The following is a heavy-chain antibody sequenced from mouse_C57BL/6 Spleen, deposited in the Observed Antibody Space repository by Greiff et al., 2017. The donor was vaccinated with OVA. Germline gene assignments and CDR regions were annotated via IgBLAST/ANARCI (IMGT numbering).Heavy chain of an antibody. CDR3: ARKPYGSSYWYFDV. CDR1: GYTFTSYW. J-gene: IGHJ1*03. D-gene: IGHD1-1*01. CDR2: IYPGSGST. Sequence: VQLQQPGAELVKPGASVKMSCKASGYTFTSYWITWVKQRPGQGLEWIGDIYPGSGSTNYNEKFKSKATLTVDTSSSTAYMQLSSLTSEDSAVYYCARKPYGSSYWYFDVWGTGTTVTVSS. V-gene: IGHV1-55*01.